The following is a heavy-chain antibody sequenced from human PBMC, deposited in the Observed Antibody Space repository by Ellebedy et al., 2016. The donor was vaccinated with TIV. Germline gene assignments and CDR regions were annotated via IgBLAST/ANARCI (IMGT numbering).Heavy chain of an antibody. D-gene: IGHD4-17*01. J-gene: IGHJ4*02. CDR2: IIPISGTT. CDR1: GYTFTSYD. V-gene: IGHV1-69*06. Sequence: SVKVSXKASGYTFTSYDINWVRQATGQGLEWMGGIIPISGTTTYAQNFQGRVTITADKFTSTAYMELSSLRSEDTAVYYCASYGDPDYYFDYWGQGTLVTVSS. CDR3: ASYGDPDYYFDY.